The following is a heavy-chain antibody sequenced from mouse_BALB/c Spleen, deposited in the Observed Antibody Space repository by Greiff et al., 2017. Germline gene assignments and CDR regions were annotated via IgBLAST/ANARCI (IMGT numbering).Heavy chain of an antibody. CDR3: ARGKGLIYYGNYDAMDY. CDR1: GFTFSSYA. Sequence: EVKVEESGGGLVKPGGSLKLSCAASGFTFSSYAMSWVRQTPEKRLEWVASISSGGSTYYPDSVKGRFTISRDNARNILYLQMSSLRSEDTAMYYCARGKGLIYYGNYDAMDYWGQGTSVTVSS. J-gene: IGHJ4*01. CDR2: ISSGGST. D-gene: IGHD2-1*01. V-gene: IGHV5-6-5*01.